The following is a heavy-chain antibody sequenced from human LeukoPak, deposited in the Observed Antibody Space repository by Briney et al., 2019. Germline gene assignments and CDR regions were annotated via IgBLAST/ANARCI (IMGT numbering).Heavy chain of an antibody. CDR2: IKQDGSEK. J-gene: IGHJ6*02. V-gene: IGHV3-7*01. D-gene: IGHD2-2*01. CDR1: GFTFSSYW. Sequence: PGGSLRLSCAASGFTFSSYWMSWVRQAPGKGLEWVANIKQDGSEKYYVDSVKGRFTTSRDNAKNSLYLQMNSLRAKDTAVYYCARDPIVVVPAAYYYYGMDVWGQGTTVTVSS. CDR3: ARDPIVVVPAAYYYYGMDV.